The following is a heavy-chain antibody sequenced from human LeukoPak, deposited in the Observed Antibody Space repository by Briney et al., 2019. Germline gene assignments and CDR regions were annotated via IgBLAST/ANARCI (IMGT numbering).Heavy chain of an antibody. J-gene: IGHJ6*02. CDR3: ARAPNCSGGGCYSGRGGYGMDV. D-gene: IGHD2-15*01. V-gene: IGHV4-31*03. CDR2: IYYSGST. Sequence: PSQTLSLTCTVSGGSISSGGYYWSWIRQHPGKGLEWIGYIYYSGSTYYNPSLKSRVTISVDTSKNQFSLKLSSVTAADTAVYYCARAPNCSGGGCYSGRGGYGMDVWGQGTTVTVSS. CDR1: GGSISSGGYY.